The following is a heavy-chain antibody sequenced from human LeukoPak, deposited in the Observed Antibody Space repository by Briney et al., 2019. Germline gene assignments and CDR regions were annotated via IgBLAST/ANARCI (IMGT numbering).Heavy chain of an antibody. CDR1: GFAFSSYN. CDR3: ARDLTS. D-gene: IGHD3-9*01. V-gene: IGHV4-31*02. Sequence: LRLSCAASGFAFSSYNMNWVRQLPGKGLEWIGYIYYSGTTYYNPSLKSRVTISVDTSKNQFSLRLTSVTAADTAVYYCARDLTSWGQGTLVTVSS. J-gene: IGHJ5*02. CDR2: IYYSGTT.